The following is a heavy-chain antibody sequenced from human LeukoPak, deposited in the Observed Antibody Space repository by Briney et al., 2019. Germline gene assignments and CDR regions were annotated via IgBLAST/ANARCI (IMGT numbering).Heavy chain of an antibody. CDR1: GGSISSGGYY. CDR2: IYYSGST. CDR3: ARGGEVSLDQFDY. D-gene: IGHD3-16*01. J-gene: IGHJ4*02. V-gene: IGHV4-31*02. Sequence: SETLSLTCSVSGGSISSGGYYWSWIRQHPGKGLEWIGYIYYSGSTYYNPSLKSRVTISVDTSKNQFSLKLSSVTAADTAVYYCARGGEVSLDQFDYWGQGTLVTVSS.